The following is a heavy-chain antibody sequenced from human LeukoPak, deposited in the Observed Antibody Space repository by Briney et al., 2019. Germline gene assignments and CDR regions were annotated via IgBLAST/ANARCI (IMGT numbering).Heavy chain of an antibody. Sequence: AASVTVSCKASGGTFSSYAISWVRQAPGQGLEWMGGIIPIFGTANYAQKFQGRVTITADESTSTAYMELSSLRSEDTAVYYCARNHYYDSSGYAYNWFDPWGQGTLVTVSS. CDR1: GGTFSSYA. CDR2: IIPIFGTA. CDR3: ARNHYYDSSGYAYNWFDP. D-gene: IGHD3-22*01. J-gene: IGHJ5*02. V-gene: IGHV1-69*13.